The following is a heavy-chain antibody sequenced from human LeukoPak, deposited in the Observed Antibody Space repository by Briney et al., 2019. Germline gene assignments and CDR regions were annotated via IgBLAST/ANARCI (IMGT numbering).Heavy chain of an antibody. CDR2: INPSGGST. Sequence: ASVEVSCKASGYTFTSYYMHWVRQAPGQGLEWMGIINPSGGSTSYAQKFQGRVTMTRDTSTSTVYMELSSLRSEDTAVYYCARGPDNYYDSSNNWFDPWGQGTLVTVSS. CDR3: ARGPDNYYDSSNNWFDP. V-gene: IGHV1-46*01. CDR1: GYTFTSYY. D-gene: IGHD3-22*01. J-gene: IGHJ5*02.